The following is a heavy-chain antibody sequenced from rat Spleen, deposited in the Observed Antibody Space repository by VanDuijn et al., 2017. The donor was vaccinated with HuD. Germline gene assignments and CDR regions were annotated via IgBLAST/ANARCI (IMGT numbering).Heavy chain of an antibody. J-gene: IGHJ2*01. CDR3: TTVGLRRALGYVDY. CDR2: ISNDGGTT. Sequence: EVQLVESGGGLVQPGNSLKLSCAASGFTLSDHYMAWVRQAPGKGLEWVSSISNDGGTTYYPDSVKGRFTISRDNAENTVYLQMDSLRSEYTATYYCTTVGLRRALGYVDYWGQGVMVTVSS. CDR1: GFTLSDHY. V-gene: IGHV5-20*01. D-gene: IGHD1-11*01.